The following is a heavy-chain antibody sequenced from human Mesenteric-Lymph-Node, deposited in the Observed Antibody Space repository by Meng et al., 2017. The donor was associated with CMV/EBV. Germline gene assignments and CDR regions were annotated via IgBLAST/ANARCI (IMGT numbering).Heavy chain of an antibody. CDR2: INPSGGST. V-gene: IGHV1-46*01. CDR3: ARDPPKAVAASADDY. J-gene: IGHJ4*02. Sequence: SGYTFTSYNVHWVRQAPGQGLEWMGRINPSGGSTSYVQKFQGRVTMTRDTSTSTVYMELSSLRSEDTAVYYCARDPPKAVAASADDYWGQGTLVTVSS. CDR1: GYTFTSYN. D-gene: IGHD6-13*01.